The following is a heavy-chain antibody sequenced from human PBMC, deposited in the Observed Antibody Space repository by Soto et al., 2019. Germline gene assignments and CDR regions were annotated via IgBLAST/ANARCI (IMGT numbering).Heavy chain of an antibody. Sequence: SETLSLTCTVSGGSISSGGYYWSWIRQHPGKGLEWIGYIYYSGSTYYNPSLKSRVTISVDTSKNQFSLKLSSVTAADTAVYYCARTLYSSSFHFDYWGQGTLVTVSS. CDR2: IYYSGST. CDR3: ARTLYSSSFHFDY. J-gene: IGHJ4*02. CDR1: GGSISSGGYY. D-gene: IGHD6-6*01. V-gene: IGHV4-31*03.